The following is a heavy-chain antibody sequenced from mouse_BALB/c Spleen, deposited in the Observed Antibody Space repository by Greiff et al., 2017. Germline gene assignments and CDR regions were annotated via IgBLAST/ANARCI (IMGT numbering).Heavy chain of an antibody. Sequence: EVKLMESGGGLVKPGGSLKLSCAASGFTFSSYTMSWVRQTPEKRLEWVATISSGGSYTYYPDSVKGRFTISRDNAKNTLYLQMSSLKSEDTAMYYCTREGDAYDAMDYWGQGTSVTVSS. V-gene: IGHV5-6-4*01. CDR2: ISSGGSYT. CDR1: GFTFSSYT. J-gene: IGHJ4*01. CDR3: TREGDAYDAMDY.